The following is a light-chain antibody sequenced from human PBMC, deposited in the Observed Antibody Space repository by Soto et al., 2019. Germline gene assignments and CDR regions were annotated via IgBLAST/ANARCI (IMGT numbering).Light chain of an antibody. J-gene: IGLJ1*01. V-gene: IGLV2-14*01. CDR1: TSDLGGYNY. CDR3: FSYTTSSAPYV. CDR2: EVS. Sequence: QSALTQPASVSGSPGQSITISCTGTTSDLGGYNYVSWYQQHPGKVPKLMIYEVSNRPSGVSNRFSGSKSGNTASLTISGLQAEDEAAYYGFSYTTSSAPYVFGTGTKVTVL.